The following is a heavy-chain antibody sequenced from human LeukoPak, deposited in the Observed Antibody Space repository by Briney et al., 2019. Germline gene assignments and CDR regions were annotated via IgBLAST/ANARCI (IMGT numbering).Heavy chain of an antibody. CDR1: GYTFTSYA. CDR2: MNPNSGNT. V-gene: IGHV1-8*03. CDR3: ARGRRNMITFGGVLRSYYYYYMDV. D-gene: IGHD3-16*01. Sequence: ASVKVSCKASGYTFTSYAMNWVRQAPGQGLEWMGWMNPNSGNTGYAQKFQGRVTITRNTSISTAYMELSSLRSEDTAVYYCARGRRNMITFGGVLRSYYYYYMDVWGKGTTVTVSS. J-gene: IGHJ6*03.